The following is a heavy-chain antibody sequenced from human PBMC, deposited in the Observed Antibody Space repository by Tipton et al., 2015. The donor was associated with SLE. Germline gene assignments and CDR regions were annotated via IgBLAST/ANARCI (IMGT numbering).Heavy chain of an antibody. D-gene: IGHD3-10*01. CDR2: MNPNSGNT. Sequence: QVQLVQSGAEVKKPGASVKVSCKASGYTFTSYDINWVRQATGQGLEWMGWMNPNSGNTGYAQKFQGRVTMTRNTSISTAYMELSSLRSEDTAVYYCARGPFSYSRYGSGTLYYWGQGTLVTVSS. J-gene: IGHJ4*02. V-gene: IGHV1-8*02. CDR3: ARGPFSYSRYGSGTLYY. CDR1: GYTFTSYD.